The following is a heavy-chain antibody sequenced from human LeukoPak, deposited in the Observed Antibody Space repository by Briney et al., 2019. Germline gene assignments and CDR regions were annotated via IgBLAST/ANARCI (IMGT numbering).Heavy chain of an antibody. J-gene: IGHJ5*02. CDR3: ARGRSGIPAVTYNWFDP. CDR1: GGTFNSNA. Sequence: SVKVSCKASGGTFNSNAFHWVRQAPGQGLEWMGGIITIFGSTKYAQKFQGRVTVTTDESTGTAYMVLSDLRSDDTAVYCCARGRSGIPAVTYNWFDPWGQGTLVTVSS. CDR2: IITIFGST. V-gene: IGHV1-69*05. D-gene: IGHD6-13*01.